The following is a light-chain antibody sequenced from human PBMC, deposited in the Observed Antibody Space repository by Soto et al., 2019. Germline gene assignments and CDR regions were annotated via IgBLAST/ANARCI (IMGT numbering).Light chain of an antibody. Sequence: QPVLTQPPSASGTPGQRVTISCSGSSSNVGSDIVNWYQQLPGTAPKLLIYSNNQRPSGVPDRFSGSKSGTSASLAISGLQSDDEADYYCAAWDGSLNGWVFGGGTKVTVL. CDR3: AAWDGSLNGWV. CDR2: SNN. J-gene: IGLJ3*02. CDR1: SSNVGSDI. V-gene: IGLV1-44*01.